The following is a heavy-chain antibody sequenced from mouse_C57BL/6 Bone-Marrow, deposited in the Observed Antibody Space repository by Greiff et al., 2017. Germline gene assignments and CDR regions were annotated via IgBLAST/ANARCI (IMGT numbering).Heavy chain of an antibody. CDR2: ISSGGSYT. D-gene: IGHD1-1*01. Sequence: EVKLVESGGDLVKPGGSLKLSCAASGFTFSSYGMSWVRQTPDKRLEWVATISSGGSYTYYPDSVKGRFTISRDNAKNTLYLQMSSLKSEDTAMYYCARRGTTVVATPYAMDYWGQGTSVTVSS. V-gene: IGHV5-6*02. J-gene: IGHJ4*01. CDR3: ARRGTTVVATPYAMDY. CDR1: GFTFSSYG.